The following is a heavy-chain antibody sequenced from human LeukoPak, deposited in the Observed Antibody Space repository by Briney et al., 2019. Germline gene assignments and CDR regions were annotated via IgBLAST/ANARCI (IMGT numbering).Heavy chain of an antibody. D-gene: IGHD3-10*01. CDR2: IIPIFGTA. J-gene: IGHJ6*04. CDR1: GGTFSSYA. Sequence: SVKVSCKASGGTFSSYAISWVRQAPGQGLEWMGGIIPIFGTANYAQKFQGRVTITTDESTSTAYMELSSLRSEDAAVYYCARGLVITMVRGTLGGMDVWGKGTTVTVSS. V-gene: IGHV1-69*05. CDR3: ARGLVITMVRGTLGGMDV.